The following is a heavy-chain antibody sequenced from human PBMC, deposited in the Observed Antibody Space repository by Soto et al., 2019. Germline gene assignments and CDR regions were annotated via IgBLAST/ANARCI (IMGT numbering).Heavy chain of an antibody. V-gene: IGHV1-46*03. CDR1: GYTFTSHH. CDR3: CSLDSGQFY. Sequence: QVQLVQSGAEIKKPGASMNISCKASGYTFTSHHMHWVRQVPGEGLEWMGMINPRGGSTNYPQKXQGXXTXARDTSTSTVYMELGSLGSEDTAVYYCCSLDSGQFYWGQGTLVTVSS. J-gene: IGHJ4*02. CDR2: INPRGGST.